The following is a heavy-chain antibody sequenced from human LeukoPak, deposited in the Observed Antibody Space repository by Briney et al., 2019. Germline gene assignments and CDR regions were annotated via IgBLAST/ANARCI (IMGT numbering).Heavy chain of an antibody. J-gene: IGHJ4*02. Sequence: GGSLRLSCAASGFTFSNYAMSWVRQAPGKGLEWVSTISANGGGTYYADSVKGRFTISRDNSKNTLYLQMSSLRAEDTAVYYCARDYYYGSGNYYSFDYWARAPWSPSPQ. CDR3: ARDYYYGSGNYYSFDY. CDR1: GFTFSNYA. D-gene: IGHD3-10*01. CDR2: ISANGGGT. V-gene: IGHV3-23*01.